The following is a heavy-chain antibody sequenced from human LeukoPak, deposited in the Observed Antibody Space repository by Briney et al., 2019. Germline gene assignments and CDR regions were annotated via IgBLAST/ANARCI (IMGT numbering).Heavy chain of an antibody. J-gene: IGHJ4*02. CDR3: ARDPSWGNYFDY. V-gene: IGHV4-38-2*02. CDR1: GYSISSGYY. CDR2: IYHSGST. Sequence: SETLSLTCTVSGYSISSGYYWAWLRQPPGKGLEWIGSIYHSGSTYYNPSLKSRVTISVDTSKNQFSLKLSSVTAADTAVYYCARDPSWGNYFDYWGQGTLVTVSS. D-gene: IGHD3-16*01.